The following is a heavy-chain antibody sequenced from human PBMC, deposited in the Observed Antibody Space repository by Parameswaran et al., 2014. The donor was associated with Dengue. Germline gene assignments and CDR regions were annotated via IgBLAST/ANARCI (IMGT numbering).Heavy chain of an antibody. V-gene: IGHV1-46*01. CDR3: ARGWHSYYFDY. Sequence: WVRQAPGQGLEWMGIINPSGGSTSYAQKFQGRVTMTRDTSTSTVYMELSSLRSEDTAVYYCARGWHSYYFDYWGQGTLVTVSS. CDR2: INPSGGST. J-gene: IGHJ4*02. D-gene: IGHD4-11*01.